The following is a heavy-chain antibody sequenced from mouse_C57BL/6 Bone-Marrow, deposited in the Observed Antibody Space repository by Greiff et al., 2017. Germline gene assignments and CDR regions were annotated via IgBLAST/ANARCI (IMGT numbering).Heavy chain of an antibody. V-gene: IGHV1-4*01. D-gene: IGHD2-3*01. J-gene: IGHJ3*01. CDR1: GYTFTSYT. Sequence: QVQLQQSGAELARPGASVKMSCKASGYTFTSYTMHWVKQRPGQGLEWIGYINPSSGYTKYNQKFKDKATLTADKSSSTAYMQLSSLTSEDSAVYYCASPSFYDGYPFAYWGQGTLVTVSA. CDR2: INPSSGYT. CDR3: ASPSFYDGYPFAY.